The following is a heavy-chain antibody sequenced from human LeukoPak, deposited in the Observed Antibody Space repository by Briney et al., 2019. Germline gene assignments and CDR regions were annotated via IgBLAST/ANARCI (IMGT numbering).Heavy chain of an antibody. CDR3: ARDFSYCSGGSRDAFDI. CDR2: IYYSGST. Sequence: SETLSLTCTVSGGSISSYYWSWIRQPPGKGLEWIGYIYYSGSTNYNPSLKSRVTISVDTSKNQFSLKLSSVTAADTAVYYCARDFSYCSGGSRDAFDIWGQGTMVTVSS. CDR1: GGSISSYY. J-gene: IGHJ3*02. V-gene: IGHV4-59*01. D-gene: IGHD2-15*01.